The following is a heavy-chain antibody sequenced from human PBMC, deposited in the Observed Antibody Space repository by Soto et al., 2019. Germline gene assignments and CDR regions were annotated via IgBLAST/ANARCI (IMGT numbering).Heavy chain of an antibody. V-gene: IGHV1-18*01. Sequence: ASVKVSCKASGYIFNKYGFNWVRQAPGQGLERMGRISAFNGYTNFAQKVQGRVTLTTDTSTNTAYMELSSLRSDDTAINYCARGRGVVIPAGTPDAFDVWGQGTMVTVSS. CDR2: ISAFNGYT. CDR3: ARGRGVVIPAGTPDAFDV. J-gene: IGHJ3*01. CDR1: GYIFNKYG. D-gene: IGHD2-21*01.